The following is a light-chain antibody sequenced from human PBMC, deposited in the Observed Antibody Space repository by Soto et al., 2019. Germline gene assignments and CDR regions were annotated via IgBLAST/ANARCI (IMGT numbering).Light chain of an antibody. CDR1: QSVSSN. V-gene: IGKV3-20*01. Sequence: PEERATLFCWASQSVSSNLAWYQQKPGQAPRLLIYGASSRATGIPDRFSGSGSGTDFTLTSCRLEPEDGILYYCPHYASSPKTFREGTKVAIK. CDR2: GAS. J-gene: IGKJ1*01. CDR3: PHYASSPKT.